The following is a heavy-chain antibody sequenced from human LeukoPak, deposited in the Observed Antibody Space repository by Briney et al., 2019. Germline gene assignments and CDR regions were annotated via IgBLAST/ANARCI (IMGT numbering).Heavy chain of an antibody. J-gene: IGHJ5*02. CDR2: IYYSGST. V-gene: IGHV4-59*11. CDR1: GGSISSHY. D-gene: IGHD3-3*01. CDR3: ARERGGLEWLARVDP. Sequence: SETLSLTCTVSGGSISSHYWSWIRQPPGKGLEWIGYIYYSGSTNYNPYLKSRVTISVDTSKNQFSLKLSSVTAADTAVYYCARERGGLEWLARVDPWGQGTLVTVSS.